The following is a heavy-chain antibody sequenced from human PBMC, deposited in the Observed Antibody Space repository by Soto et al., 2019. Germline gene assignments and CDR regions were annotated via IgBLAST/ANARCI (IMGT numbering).Heavy chain of an antibody. V-gene: IGHV1-46*01. Sequence: ASVKVSCKASAYTFTSYYMHWVRQAPGQGLEWMGIINPSGGSTSYAQKFQGRVTMTRDTSTSTVYMELSSLRSEDTAVYYCARDRGILRFLEWLLDYWGQGTLVTVS. D-gene: IGHD3-3*01. CDR3: ARDRGILRFLEWLLDY. CDR1: AYTFTSYY. CDR2: INPSGGST. J-gene: IGHJ4*02.